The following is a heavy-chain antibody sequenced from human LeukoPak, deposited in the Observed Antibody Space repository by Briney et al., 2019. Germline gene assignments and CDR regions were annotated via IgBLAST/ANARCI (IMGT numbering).Heavy chain of an antibody. Sequence: PSGTLSLTCAVYGGSFSGYYWSWIRQPPGKGLEWIGEINHSGSTNYNPSLKSRVTISVDTSKNQFSLKLGSVTAADTAVYYCARGLNYYDSSGYAWGQGTLVTVSS. J-gene: IGHJ5*02. CDR1: GGSFSGYY. CDR2: INHSGST. V-gene: IGHV4-34*01. D-gene: IGHD3-22*01. CDR3: ARGLNYYDSSGYA.